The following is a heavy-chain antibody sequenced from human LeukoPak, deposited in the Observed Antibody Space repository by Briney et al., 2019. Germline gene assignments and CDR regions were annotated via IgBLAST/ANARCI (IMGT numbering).Heavy chain of an antibody. Sequence: PGGSLRLSCAASGFTFSSYSMNWVRQAPGKGLEWVSSISSSSSYIYYADSVKGRFTISRDNAKNSLYLQMNSLRAEDTAVYYCARGSGYDLYYYYYGMDVWGQGTTVTVSS. D-gene: IGHD5-12*01. CDR2: ISSSSSYI. CDR1: GFTFSSYS. J-gene: IGHJ6*02. CDR3: ARGSGYDLYYYYYGMDV. V-gene: IGHV3-21*01.